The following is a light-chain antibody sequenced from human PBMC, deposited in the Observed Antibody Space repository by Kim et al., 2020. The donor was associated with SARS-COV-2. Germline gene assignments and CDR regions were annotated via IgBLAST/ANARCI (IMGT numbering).Light chain of an antibody. CDR1: RGSTNY. V-gene: IGKV1-27*01. CDR3: QNYNSAPRT. J-gene: IGKJ1*01. CDR2: AAS. Sequence: ASLGDRVTITCRASRGSTNYLAWYQQKTGKIPKLLVYAASALQSGVPSRFSGRGSGTDFTLTISSLQPDDVATYYCQNYNSAPRTFCQGTKVDIK.